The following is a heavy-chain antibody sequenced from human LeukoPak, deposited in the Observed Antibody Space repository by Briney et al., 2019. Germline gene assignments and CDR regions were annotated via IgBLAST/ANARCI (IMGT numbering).Heavy chain of an antibody. D-gene: IGHD2-2*01. J-gene: IGHJ6*03. V-gene: IGHV3-7*01. CDR3: ARDREGYQLPQMHHYYYMDV. CDR2: IKQDGSEK. CDR1: GFTFSSYG. Sequence: GGSLRLSCAASGFTFSSYGMHWVRQAPGKGLEWVANIKQDGSEKYYVDSVKGRFTISRDNAKNSLYLQMNSLRAEDTAVYYCARDREGYQLPQMHHYYYMDVWGKGTTVTISS.